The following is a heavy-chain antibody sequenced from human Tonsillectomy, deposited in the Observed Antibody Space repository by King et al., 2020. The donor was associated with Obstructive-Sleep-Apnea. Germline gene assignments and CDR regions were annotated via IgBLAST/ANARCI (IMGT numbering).Heavy chain of an antibody. D-gene: IGHD3-16*01. Sequence: QLVQSGAEVKKPGASVKVSCKASGYTFTSYGISWVRQAPGQGLEWMGWISAYNGNTNYAQKLQGRATMTTDTSTSTAYMELRSLRSDDTAVYYCARLSFGGDNYWYFDLWGRGTLVTVSS. V-gene: IGHV1-18*01. CDR1: GYTFTSYG. J-gene: IGHJ2*01. CDR2: ISAYNGNT. CDR3: ARLSFGGDNYWYFDL.